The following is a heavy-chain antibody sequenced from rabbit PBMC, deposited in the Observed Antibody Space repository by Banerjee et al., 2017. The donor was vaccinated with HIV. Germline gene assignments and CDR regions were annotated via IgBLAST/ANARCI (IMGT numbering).Heavy chain of an antibody. V-gene: IGHV1S45*01. D-gene: IGHD4-2*01. J-gene: IGHJ4*01. CDR1: GFSFSSTYW. CDR2: IDAGSTGNT. CDR3: ARGTGGAGDGLNL. Sequence: QEQLEESGGDLVKPEGSLTLTCTASGFSFSSTYWICWVRQAPGKGPEWIACIDAGSTGNTYYVSWAKGRFTISRTSSTTVTLQMTSLTAADTATYFCARGTGGAGDGLNLWGQGTLVTVS.